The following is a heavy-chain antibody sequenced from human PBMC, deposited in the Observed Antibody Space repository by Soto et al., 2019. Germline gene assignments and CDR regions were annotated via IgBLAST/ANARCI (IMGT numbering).Heavy chain of an antibody. D-gene: IGHD6-19*01. J-gene: IGHJ5*02. V-gene: IGHV1-69*02. CDR3: ARANIAVAGPGWFDP. CDR1: GGTFSSYT. Sequence: QVQLVQSGAEVKKPGSSVKVSCKASGGTFSSYTISWVRQAPGQGLEWMGRIIPILGIANYAQKFQGRVTITADKSTSTAYMALSSLRSEDTAVSYCARANIAVAGPGWFDPWGQGTLVTVSS. CDR2: IIPILGIA.